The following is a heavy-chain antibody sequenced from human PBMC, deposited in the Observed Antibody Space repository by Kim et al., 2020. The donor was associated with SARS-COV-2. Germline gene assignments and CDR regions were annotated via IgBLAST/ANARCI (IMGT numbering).Heavy chain of an antibody. D-gene: IGHD6-6*01. J-gene: IGHJ4*02. V-gene: IGHV4-59*01. Sequence: SETLSLTCSVSGGSISNSYWTWIRQPPGKGLEWIGCISYSGSSDYNPSLKSRVIISLDTSKNQFSLKLSSVTAADTAVYYCAREGSLAGRPIDYWGQGTLVTVSS. CDR1: GGSISNSY. CDR2: ISYSGSS. CDR3: AREGSLAGRPIDY.